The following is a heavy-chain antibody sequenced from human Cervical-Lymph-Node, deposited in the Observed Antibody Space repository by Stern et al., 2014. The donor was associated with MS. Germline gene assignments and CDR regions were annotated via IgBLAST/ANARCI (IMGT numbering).Heavy chain of an antibody. CDR3: TSGRGYCSATSCVAFDF. J-gene: IGHJ4*02. D-gene: IGHD2-2*01. CDR1: RGNLNYG. V-gene: IGHV1-69*09. Sequence: QLVQSGTEVKKPGSSVKVSCTASRGNLNYGMSWVRQAPGQGLEWMGRITPILGESKYAQRFQGRLTISADESTTTAYMELSRLTSEDTALYYCTSGRGYCSATSCVAFDFWGQGSLVIVSS. CDR2: ITPILGES.